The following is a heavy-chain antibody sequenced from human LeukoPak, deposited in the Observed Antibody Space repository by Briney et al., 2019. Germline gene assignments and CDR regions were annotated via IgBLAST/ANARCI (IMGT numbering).Heavy chain of an antibody. V-gene: IGHV3-53*01. Sequence: GGSLRLSCVASGFYFNAYLMSWVRQAPGKGLEWVSVIYSGGSTYYADSVKGRFTISRDNSKNTLYLQMNSLRAEGTAVYYCARDYGAPSGSYGWFDPWGQGTLVTVSS. J-gene: IGHJ5*02. D-gene: IGHD1-26*01. CDR3: ARDYGAPSGSYGWFDP. CDR1: GFYFNAYL. CDR2: IYSGGST.